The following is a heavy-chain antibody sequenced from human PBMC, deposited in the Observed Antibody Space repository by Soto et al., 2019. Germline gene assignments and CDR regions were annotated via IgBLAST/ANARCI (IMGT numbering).Heavy chain of an antibody. CDR1: GDSFAGYW. CDR3: AVDSGGNSFDY. CDR2: IDPSDSQT. Sequence: PVESVTISCKVSGDSFAGYWITWVLQKPGKGLEWMGRIDPSDSQTYYSPSFRGHVTISVTKSITTVTAADTAVYYCAVDSGGNSFDYWGRGTQVTVSS. J-gene: IGHJ4*02. D-gene: IGHD4-17*01. V-gene: IGHV5-10-1*01.